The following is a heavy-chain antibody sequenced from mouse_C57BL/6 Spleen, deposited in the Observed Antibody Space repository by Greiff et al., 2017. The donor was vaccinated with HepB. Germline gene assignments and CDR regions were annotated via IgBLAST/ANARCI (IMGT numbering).Heavy chain of an antibody. V-gene: IGHV14-4*01. D-gene: IGHD1-1*01. CDR3: TTRGSRYFDY. CDR1: GFNIKDDY. Sequence: VQLQQSGAELVRPGASVKLSCKASGFNIKDDYMHWVKQRPEQGLEWIGWIDPENGDTEYASKFQGKATITADTSSNTAYMQLSSLTSEDTAVDYCTTRGSRYFDYWGQGTTLTVSS. CDR2: IDPENGDT. J-gene: IGHJ2*01.